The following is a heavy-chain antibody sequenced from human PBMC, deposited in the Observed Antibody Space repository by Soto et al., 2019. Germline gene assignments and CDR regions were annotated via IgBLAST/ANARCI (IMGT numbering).Heavy chain of an antibody. Sequence: QVQLQESGPGLVKPSETLSLTCTVSGGSISSYYWSWIRQPPGKGLEWIGYIYYSGSTNYNPSLKSRVTISVDTSKNQFSLKLSSVTAADTAVYYCVRKSGGSYAFDYWGQGTLVTVSS. CDR1: GGSISSYY. V-gene: IGHV4-59*01. D-gene: IGHD1-26*01. CDR3: VRKSGGSYAFDY. J-gene: IGHJ4*02. CDR2: IYYSGST.